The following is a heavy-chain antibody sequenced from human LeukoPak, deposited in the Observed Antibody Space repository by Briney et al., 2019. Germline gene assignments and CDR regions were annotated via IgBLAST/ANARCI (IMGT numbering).Heavy chain of an antibody. V-gene: IGHV3-15*01. Sequence: PGGSLRLSCAASGFTFSNAWMSWVRQAPGKGLEWVGRIKSKTDGGTTDYAAPVKGRFTISRDDSKNTLYLQMNSLKTEDTAVYYCTTDPRGSRDFDYWGQGTLVTVSS. J-gene: IGHJ4*02. CDR3: TTDPRGSRDFDY. D-gene: IGHD6-13*01. CDR2: IKSKTDGGTT. CDR1: GFTFSNAW.